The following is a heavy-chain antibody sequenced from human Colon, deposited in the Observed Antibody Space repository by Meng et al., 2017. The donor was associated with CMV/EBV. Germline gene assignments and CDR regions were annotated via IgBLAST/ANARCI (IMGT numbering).Heavy chain of an antibody. V-gene: IGHV3-21*06. CDR3: TRDQDTKHFDY. J-gene: IGHJ4*02. CDR2: INSDSTYI. Sequence: GGSLRLSCAASGFTFNTYNMNWVRQAPGKGLEWVASINSDSTYIYYAESLQGRFTISRDNAKNSLYLQMNSLRVEDTAVYYCTRDQDTKHFDYWGQGTLVTVPQ. D-gene: IGHD2-8*01. CDR1: GFTFNTYN.